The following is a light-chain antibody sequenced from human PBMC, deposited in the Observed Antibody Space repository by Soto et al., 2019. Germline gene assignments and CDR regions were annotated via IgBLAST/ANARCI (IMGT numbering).Light chain of an antibody. CDR1: QRITTY. V-gene: IGKV1-39*01. Sequence: IHMTQSPSSLSASVGDRITVTCRASQRITTYVNWYQLKPGEAPKLLISTSGTLQRGVPSRFSGIGSGTDFTLTISGLQPADFATYFFQQTYSTPYTFGQGTRLEIK. CDR3: QQTYSTPYT. J-gene: IGKJ2*01. CDR2: TSG.